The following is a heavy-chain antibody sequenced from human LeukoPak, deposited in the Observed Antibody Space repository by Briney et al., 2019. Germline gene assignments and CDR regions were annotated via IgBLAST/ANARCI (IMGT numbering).Heavy chain of an antibody. CDR3: AKEVLWFGEFHNWFDP. J-gene: IGHJ5*02. CDR1: GFTFSSYA. CDR2: INHSGGST. Sequence: GGSLRLSCAASGFTFSSYAMSWVRQAPGKGLEWVSAINHSGGSTYYADSVKGRFTISRDNSKNTLYLQMNSLRAEDTAVYYCAKEVLWFGEFHNWFDPWGQGTLVTVSS. D-gene: IGHD3-10*01. V-gene: IGHV3-23*01.